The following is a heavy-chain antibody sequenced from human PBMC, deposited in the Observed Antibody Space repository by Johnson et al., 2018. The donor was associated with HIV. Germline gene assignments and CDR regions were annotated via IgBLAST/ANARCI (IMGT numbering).Heavy chain of an antibody. CDR1: GFTFSSYW. V-gene: IGHV3-7*04. CDR2: IKQDGSEK. CDR3: ARGRTGTKYDAFDI. J-gene: IGHJ3*02. Sequence: MQLVESGGGLVQPGGSLRLSCAASGFTFSSYWMSWVRQAPGKGLEWVANIKQDGSEKYYVDSVKGRFTISRDNAKNSLYLHMNSLRAEDTSVYYCARGRTGTKYDAFDIWGQGTMVTVSS. D-gene: IGHD1-7*01.